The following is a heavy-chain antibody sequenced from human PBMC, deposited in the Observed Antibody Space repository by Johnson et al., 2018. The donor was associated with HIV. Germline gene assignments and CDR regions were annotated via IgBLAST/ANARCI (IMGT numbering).Heavy chain of an antibody. Sequence: QVLLVESGGGVVQPGRSLRLSCAASGFTFYSYGMHWVRQAPGKGLEWVAVISDDGSNKYYADSVKGRFTISRDNSKNTLYLQMNSLRAEDTAVYYCASGYDDSSGYYPDAFDIWGQGTMVTVS. J-gene: IGHJ3*02. CDR3: ASGYDDSSGYYPDAFDI. V-gene: IGHV3-30*03. CDR2: ISDDGSNK. CDR1: GFTFYSYG. D-gene: IGHD3-22*01.